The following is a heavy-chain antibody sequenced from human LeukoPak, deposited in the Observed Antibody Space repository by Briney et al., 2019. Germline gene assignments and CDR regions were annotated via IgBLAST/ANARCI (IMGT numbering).Heavy chain of an antibody. V-gene: IGHV3-30-3*01. CDR2: ISYDGSNK. CDR1: GFTISSYA. J-gene: IGHJ4*02. Sequence: GGSLRLSCAASGFTISSYALHWVRQAPGKGLEWVALISYDGSNKYFADSVKGRFTISRDNSKNTLYLQMNSLRTEDTAVYYCVKVRYSSGWYFPFDYWGQGTLVTVSS. D-gene: IGHD6-19*01. CDR3: VKVRYSSGWYFPFDY.